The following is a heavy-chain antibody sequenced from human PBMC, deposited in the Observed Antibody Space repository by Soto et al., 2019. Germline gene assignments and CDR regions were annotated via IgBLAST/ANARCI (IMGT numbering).Heavy chain of an antibody. CDR2: ISWNSGSI. CDR3: AKDGKVGELSYQYPFFDY. J-gene: IGHJ4*02. CDR1: GFTFDDYA. D-gene: IGHD3-16*02. Sequence: GGSLRLSCAASGFTFDDYAMHWVRQAPGKGLEWVSGISWNSGSIGYADSVKGRFTISRDNAKNSLYLQMNSLRAEDTALYYCAKDGKVGELSYQYPFFDYWGQGTLVTVSS. V-gene: IGHV3-9*01.